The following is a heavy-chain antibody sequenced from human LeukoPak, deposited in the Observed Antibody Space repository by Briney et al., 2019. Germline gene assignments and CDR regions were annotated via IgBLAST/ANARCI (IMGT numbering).Heavy chain of an antibody. D-gene: IGHD3-22*01. CDR1: GGTFSNDA. V-gene: IGHV1-69*05. Sequence: ASVKVSCKASGGTFSNDAISWVRQAPGQGLEWVGGVIPICGTANYAQKLQGRVTSTTDESTSTAYMELSSLRSEDTAVYYCARAGYYDSSGYTFYDAFDIWGQGTMVTVSS. CDR3: ARAGYYDSSGYTFYDAFDI. CDR2: VIPICGTA. J-gene: IGHJ3*02.